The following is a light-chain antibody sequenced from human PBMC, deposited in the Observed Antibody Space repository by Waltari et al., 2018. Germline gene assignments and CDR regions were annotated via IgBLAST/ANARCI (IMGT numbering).Light chain of an antibody. V-gene: IGLV1-47*01. CDR3: AAWDDSLRGAV. J-gene: IGLJ1*01. CDR2: RKN. Sequence: QSVLTQPPSASGTPGPRVPLSCSGSPSNIGSNYVSWYQHLPGMAPTLPISRKNQRPSGVSARFSASKAGTSASLAISGLRSDDEAEYYCAAWDDSLRGAVFGTGTKVSVL. CDR1: PSNIGSNY.